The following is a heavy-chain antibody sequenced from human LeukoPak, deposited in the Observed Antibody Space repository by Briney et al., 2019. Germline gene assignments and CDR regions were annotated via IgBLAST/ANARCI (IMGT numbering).Heavy chain of an antibody. D-gene: IGHD6-13*01. Sequence: PAGTLRLSCAASGFTFSNYWMSWVRQAPGKGLEGLANIKQDGSERYYVNSVKGRFTISRDNAKNSLFLQIHSLRAEDTAVYYCATALHSSSWSFDYWGQGTLVAVSS. CDR1: GFTFSNYW. CDR3: ATALHSSSWSFDY. CDR2: IKQDGSER. J-gene: IGHJ4*02. V-gene: IGHV3-7*01.